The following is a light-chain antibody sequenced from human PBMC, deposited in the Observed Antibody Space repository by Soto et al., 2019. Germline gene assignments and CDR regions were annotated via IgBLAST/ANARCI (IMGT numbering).Light chain of an antibody. CDR3: QQYDKWPPVT. V-gene: IGKV3-11*01. CDR1: QSVSSY. CDR2: DAS. Sequence: EIVLTQSPATLSLSPGERATLSCRASQSVSSYLAWYQQKPGQAPRLLIYDASNRATGIPARFSGSGSVTDFTLTISTLEPEDFAVYYCQQYDKWPPVTFGGGTKVEIK. J-gene: IGKJ4*01.